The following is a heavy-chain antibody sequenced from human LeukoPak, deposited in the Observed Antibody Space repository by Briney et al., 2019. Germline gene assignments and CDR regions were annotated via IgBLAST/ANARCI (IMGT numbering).Heavy chain of an antibody. V-gene: IGHV3-30*18. Sequence: GGSLRLSCAASGFTFSSYGMHWVRQAPGKGLEWVAVISYDGSNKYYADSVKGRFTISRDNSKNTLYLQMNSLRAEDTAVYYCAKLVTTGAAAGSYWGQGTLVTVSS. CDR1: GFTFSSYG. CDR2: ISYDGSNK. CDR3: AKLVTTGAAAGSY. J-gene: IGHJ4*02. D-gene: IGHD6-13*01.